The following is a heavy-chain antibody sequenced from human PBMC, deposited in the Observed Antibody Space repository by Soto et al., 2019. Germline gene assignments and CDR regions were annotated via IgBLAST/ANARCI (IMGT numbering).Heavy chain of an antibody. V-gene: IGHV1-3*01. CDR1: GYTLTRYA. D-gene: IGHD5-18*01. Sequence: ASVKVYCKASGYTLTRYAMHWVRQAPGQRLEWMGWINAGNGNTKYSQKFQGRVTITRDTSASTAYIELSSLRSEDTAVYYCARSRNSYCYSALWYWGQGTLVTV. J-gene: IGHJ4*02. CDR2: INAGNGNT. CDR3: ARSRNSYCYSALWY.